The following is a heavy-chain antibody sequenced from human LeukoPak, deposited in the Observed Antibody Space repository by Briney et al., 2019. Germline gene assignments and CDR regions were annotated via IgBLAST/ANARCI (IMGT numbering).Heavy chain of an antibody. V-gene: IGHV1-2*02. D-gene: IGHD1-26*01. J-gene: IGHJ4*02. CDR3: AREGSSRWELLFRYSFDY. Sequence: GASVKVSCKASGYTFTCYYMHWVRQAPGQGLEWMGWINPNSGGTNYAQKFQGRVTMTRDTSISTAYMELSRLRSDDTAVYYCAREGSSRWELLFRYSFDYWGQGTLVTVSS. CDR2: INPNSGGT. CDR1: GYTFTCYY.